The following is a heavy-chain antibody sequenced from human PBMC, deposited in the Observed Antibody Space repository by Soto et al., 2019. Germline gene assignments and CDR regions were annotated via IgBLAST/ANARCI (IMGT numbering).Heavy chain of an antibody. CDR2: INPNSGGT. Sequence: ASVKVSCKASGYTFTGSYMHWVQQAPGQGLEWMGWINPNSGGTNYAQKFQGRVTMTRDTSISTAYMELSRLRSDDTAVYYCARGGRYSSSSGHDYWGQGTLVTVSS. J-gene: IGHJ4*02. V-gene: IGHV1-2*02. CDR3: ARGGRYSSSSGHDY. CDR1: GYTFTGSY. D-gene: IGHD6-6*01.